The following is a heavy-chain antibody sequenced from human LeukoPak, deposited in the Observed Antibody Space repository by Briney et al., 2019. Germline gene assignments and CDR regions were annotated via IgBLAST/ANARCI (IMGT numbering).Heavy chain of an antibody. CDR1: GGSISTYY. Sequence: PSETLSLTCTVSGGSISTYYWSWIRQPPGKGLEWIGYIYYTGSTSYNPSLKSRVTMSLDASKNQFSLELNSVTPADTAVYYCARGGNYWPQWWFDPWGRGTLVTVSS. V-gene: IGHV4-59*01. D-gene: IGHD1-26*01. CDR3: ARGGNYWPQWWFDP. J-gene: IGHJ5*02. CDR2: IYYTGST.